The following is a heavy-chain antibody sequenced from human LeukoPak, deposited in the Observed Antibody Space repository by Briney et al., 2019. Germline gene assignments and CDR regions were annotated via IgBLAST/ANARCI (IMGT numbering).Heavy chain of an antibody. V-gene: IGHV4-59*08. J-gene: IGHJ1*01. CDR1: GVSISSYY. CDR3: ARHGGVNAYGGRWGAEYFQH. D-gene: IGHD4-23*01. Sequence: SETLSLTCTVSGVSISSYYWSWIRQPPGKGLEWIRYIYYSGSTNYNPSLKSRVTISVDTSKNQFSLKLSSVTAADTAVYYWARHGGVNAYGGRWGAEYFQHWG. CDR2: IYYSGST.